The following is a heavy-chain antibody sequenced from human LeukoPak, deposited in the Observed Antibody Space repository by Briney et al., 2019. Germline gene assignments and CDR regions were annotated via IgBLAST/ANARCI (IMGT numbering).Heavy chain of an antibody. J-gene: IGHJ4*02. Sequence: GGSLRLSCAASGFTFSSYRMNWVRQAPGKGLQWVSSISTRSSHIYYTDSVKGRFTISRDNAKNSLYLQMTGLRVDDTAVCYCAREGAAVSGTMDYWGQGTLVTVSS. CDR1: GFTFSSYR. CDR3: AREGAAVSGTMDY. D-gene: IGHD1-26*01. V-gene: IGHV3-21*06. CDR2: ISTRSSHI.